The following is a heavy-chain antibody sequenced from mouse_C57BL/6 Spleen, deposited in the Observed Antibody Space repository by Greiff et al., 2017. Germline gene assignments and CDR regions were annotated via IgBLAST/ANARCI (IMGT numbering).Heavy chain of an antibody. CDR1: GYSFTGYY. Sequence: EVQLQQSGPELVKPGASVKISCKASGYSFTGYYMNWVKQSPEKSLEWIGEINPSTGGTTYNQKFKAKATLTVDKSSSPAYMQLKSLTSEDSAVYYCARREYYSSFDYWGQGTTLTVSS. CDR3: ARREYYSSFDY. D-gene: IGHD2-12*01. J-gene: IGHJ2*01. CDR2: INPSTGGT. V-gene: IGHV1-42*01.